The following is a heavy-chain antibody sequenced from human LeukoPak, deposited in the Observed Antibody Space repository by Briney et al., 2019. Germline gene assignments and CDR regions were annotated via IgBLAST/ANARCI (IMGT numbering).Heavy chain of an antibody. V-gene: IGHV1-69*13. D-gene: IGHD2-2*01. J-gene: IGHJ3*02. Sequence: SVKVSCKASGGTFSSYAISWVRQAPGQGLEWMGGIIPIFGTANYAQKFQGRVTITADESTSTAYMELSSLRSEDTAVYYCARESGGLIVVVPAAKEIAFDIWGQGTMVTVSS. CDR2: IIPIFGTA. CDR1: GGTFSSYA. CDR3: ARESGGLIVVVPAAKEIAFDI.